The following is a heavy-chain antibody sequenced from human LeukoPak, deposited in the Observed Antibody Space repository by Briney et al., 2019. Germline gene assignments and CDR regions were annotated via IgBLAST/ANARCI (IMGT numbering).Heavy chain of an antibody. V-gene: IGHV3-23*01. CDR3: AKFLIYGDYGDY. J-gene: IGHJ4*02. D-gene: IGHD4-17*01. CDR2: ISGSGGST. CDR1: GITFSTYA. Sequence: GGSLRLSCAAPGITFSTYAMSWVRQAPGKGLEWVSAISGSGGSTYYADSVKGRFTISRDNSKNTLYLQMNSLRAEDTAVYYCAKFLIYGDYGDYWGQGTLVTVSS.